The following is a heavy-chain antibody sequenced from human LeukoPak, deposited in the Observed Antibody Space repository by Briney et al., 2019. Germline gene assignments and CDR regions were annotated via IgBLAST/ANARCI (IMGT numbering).Heavy chain of an antibody. CDR3: ARVPLRITISTRFDP. CDR2: INPNSGGT. Sequence: ASVKVSCKASGYTFTGYYTHWVRQAPGQGLEWMGWINPNSGGTNYAQKFQGRVTMTRDTSISTAYMELSRLRSDDTAVYYCARVPLRITISTRFDPWGQGTLVTVSS. D-gene: IGHD3-3*01. J-gene: IGHJ5*02. V-gene: IGHV1-2*02. CDR1: GYTFTGYY.